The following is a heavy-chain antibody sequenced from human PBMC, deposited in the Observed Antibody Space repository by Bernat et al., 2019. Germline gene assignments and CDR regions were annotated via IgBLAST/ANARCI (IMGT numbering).Heavy chain of an antibody. Sequence: EVQLVESGGGLVQPGGSLRLSCAASGFTFSSYWMHWVRQAPGKGLVWVSRINSDGSSTSYADSVKGRFTISRDNAKNTLYLQMNRLRAEDTAVYYCARDLWSGYHYYYYGMDVWGQGTTVTVSS. CDR1: GFTFSSYW. CDR3: ARDLWSGYHYYYYGMDV. J-gene: IGHJ6*02. CDR2: INSDGSST. D-gene: IGHD3-3*01. V-gene: IGHV3-74*01.